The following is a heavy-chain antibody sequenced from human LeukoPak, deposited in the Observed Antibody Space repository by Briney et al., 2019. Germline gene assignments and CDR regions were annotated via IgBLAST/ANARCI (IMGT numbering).Heavy chain of an antibody. Sequence: SGTLSLTCTVSGDSIRSYYWNCSRQPPRRGLEWVCQMYYSGSTNYNPSLNSRVTMSLDTSKNQFSLKLSSETAADTAVYYCVRRRYYDSDGHWYYFDYWGQGTLVTVSS. D-gene: IGHD3-22*01. V-gene: IGHV4-59*08. CDR2: MYYSGST. CDR3: VRRRYYDSDGHWYYFDY. J-gene: IGHJ4*02. CDR1: GDSIRSYY.